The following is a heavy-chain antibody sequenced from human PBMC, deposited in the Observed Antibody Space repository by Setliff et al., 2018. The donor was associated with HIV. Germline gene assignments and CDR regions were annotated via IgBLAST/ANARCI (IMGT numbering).Heavy chain of an antibody. D-gene: IGHD3-10*01. CDR3: AGEFAY. J-gene: IGHJ4*02. CDR1: GDSITSRPY. V-gene: IGHV4-4*07. CDR2: TYTSGST. Sequence: SETLSLTCTVSGDSITSRPYWTWVRQPAGKGLEWIGRTYTSGSTNYNPSLKSRVSMSIDTSDNQFSLNLNSVTAADTAVYYCAGEFAYWGQGALVTVSS.